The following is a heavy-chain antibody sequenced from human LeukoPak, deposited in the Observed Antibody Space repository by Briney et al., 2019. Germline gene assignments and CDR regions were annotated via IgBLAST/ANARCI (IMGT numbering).Heavy chain of an antibody. Sequence: GGSLRLSCAASGFTFSSDSMNWVRQAPGKGLEWVSSISSSSSYIYYADSVKGRFTISRDNAKNSLYLQMNSLRAEDTAVYYCARDNKNFGIAVAGSWGQGTLVTVSP. CDR1: GFTFSSDS. D-gene: IGHD6-19*01. J-gene: IGHJ5*02. CDR3: ARDNKNFGIAVAGS. V-gene: IGHV3-21*01. CDR2: ISSSSSYI.